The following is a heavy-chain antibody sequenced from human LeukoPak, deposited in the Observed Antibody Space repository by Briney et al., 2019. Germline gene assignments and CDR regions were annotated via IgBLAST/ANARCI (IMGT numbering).Heavy chain of an antibody. D-gene: IGHD3-10*01. Sequence: GGSLRLSCAASGFTFSSYAMTWVRQAPGKGLEWVSSISGSDGSTYYADSVKGRFTISRDNSKNTPYLQMNSLRAEDTAVYYCAYMRGLYYGIDYWGQGTLVTVSS. CDR1: GFTFSSYA. CDR2: ISGSDGST. J-gene: IGHJ4*02. V-gene: IGHV3-23*01. CDR3: AYMRGLYYGIDY.